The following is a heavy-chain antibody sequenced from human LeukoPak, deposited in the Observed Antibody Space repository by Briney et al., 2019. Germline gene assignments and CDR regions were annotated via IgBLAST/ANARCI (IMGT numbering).Heavy chain of an antibody. CDR3: ARETGIAVAGTSDY. CDR1: GYTFTSYG. V-gene: IGHV1-18*01. J-gene: IGHJ4*02. D-gene: IGHD6-19*01. CDR2: ISAYNGNT. Sequence: ASVKVSCKASGYTFTSYGISWVRQAPGQGLEWMGLISAYNGNTNYAQKLQGRVTMTTDTSTSTAYMELRSLRSDDTAVYYCARETGIAVAGTSDYWGQGTLVTVSS.